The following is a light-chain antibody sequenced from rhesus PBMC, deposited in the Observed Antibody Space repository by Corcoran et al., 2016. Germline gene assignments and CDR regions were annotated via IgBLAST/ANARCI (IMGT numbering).Light chain of an antibody. CDR3: QQHNSHPYS. CDR1: QTINTY. Sequence: DIQMTQSPSSLSASVGDRVTITCRASQTINTYLAWYQQKPGNFPKLLIYAASSLESGVPSRFSGSGSGTEFTLTISSLQPEDFATYYCQQHNSHPYSFGQWTKVEIK. V-gene: IGKV1-44*01. J-gene: IGKJ2*01. CDR2: AAS.